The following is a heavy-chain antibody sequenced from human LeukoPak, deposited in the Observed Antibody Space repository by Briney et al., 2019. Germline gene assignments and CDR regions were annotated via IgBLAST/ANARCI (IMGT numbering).Heavy chain of an antibody. CDR1: GYTFTSYG. CDR2: ISAYNGNT. V-gene: IGHV1-18*01. J-gene: IGHJ6*03. CDR3: ARDWQPYYYYYYMDV. Sequence: ASVKVSCKAFGYTFTSYGIRWVRQAPGQGLEWMGWISAYNGNTNYAQKLQGRVTMTTDTSTSTAYMELRSLRSDDTAVYYCARDWQPYYYYYYMDVWGKGTTVTVSS. D-gene: IGHD6-13*01.